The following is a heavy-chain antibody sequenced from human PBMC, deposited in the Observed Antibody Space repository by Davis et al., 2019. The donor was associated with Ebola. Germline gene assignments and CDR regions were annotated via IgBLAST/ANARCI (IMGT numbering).Heavy chain of an antibody. J-gene: IGHJ6*02. V-gene: IGHV3-11*04. Sequence: GESLKISCAASGFTFSDYYMSWIRQAPGKGLEWVSYISSSSSTIYYADSVKGRFTISRDNAKNSLYLQMNSLRDEDTAVYYCARDRNDPRRNTVKTNYYYYYGMDVWGQGTTVTVSS. CDR3: ARDRNDPRRNTVKTNYYYYYGMDV. CDR1: GFTFSDYY. CDR2: ISSSSSTI. D-gene: IGHD4-11*01.